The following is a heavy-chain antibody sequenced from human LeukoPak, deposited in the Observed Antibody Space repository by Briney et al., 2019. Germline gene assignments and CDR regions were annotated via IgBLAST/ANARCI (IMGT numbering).Heavy chain of an antibody. CDR3: ARGVGYGFGWGYGFDV. J-gene: IGHJ3*01. CDR2: ISGTLPSSGRT. CDR1: GFTFSTYT. D-gene: IGHD6-19*01. V-gene: IGHV3-23*01. Sequence: GGSLRLSCAASGFTFSTYTMTWVRQAPGKGLEWVSGISGTLPSSGRTYHADSVKGRFTISRDNSKDTLYLQMNSLRAEDTAIYYCARGVGYGFGWGYGFDVWGQGTTVTVSS.